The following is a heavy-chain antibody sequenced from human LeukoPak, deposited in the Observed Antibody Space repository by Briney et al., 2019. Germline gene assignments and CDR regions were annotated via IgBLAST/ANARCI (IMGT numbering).Heavy chain of an antibody. CDR1: GFTFSSYN. CDR2: ISSSSSYI. D-gene: IGHD6-19*01. CDR3: AREVEYSSGWTFDY. J-gene: IGHJ4*02. Sequence: GGSLRLSCAASGFTFSSYNMNWVRQAPGKGLEWVSSISSSSSYIYYADSVKGRFTISRDNAKNSLYLQMNSLRAEDTAVYYCAREVEYSSGWTFDYWGQGTLVTVSS. V-gene: IGHV3-21*01.